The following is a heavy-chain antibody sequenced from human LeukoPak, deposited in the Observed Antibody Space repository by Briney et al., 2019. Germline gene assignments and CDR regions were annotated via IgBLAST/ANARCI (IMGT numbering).Heavy chain of an antibody. J-gene: IGHJ4*02. CDR2: INHSGST. CDR3: ARLKAGDLGYCSGGSCEYYFDY. Sequence: SETLSLTCAVYGGSFSGYYWSWIRQPPGKGLEWIGEINHSGSTNYNPSLKSRVTISVDTSKNQFSLKLSSVTAADTAVYYCARLKAGDLGYCSGGSCEYYFDYWGQGTLVTVSS. V-gene: IGHV4-34*01. CDR1: GGSFSGYY. D-gene: IGHD2-15*01.